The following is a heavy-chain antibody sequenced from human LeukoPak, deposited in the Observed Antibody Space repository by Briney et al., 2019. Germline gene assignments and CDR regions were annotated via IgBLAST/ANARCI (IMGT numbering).Heavy chain of an antibody. CDR1: GFTFSRCG. CDR3: AKDLWSGAPRGAFDI. CDR2: ISYDGSNE. D-gene: IGHD3-10*01. J-gene: IGHJ3*02. V-gene: IGHV3-30*18. Sequence: GRSLRLSCAASGFTFSRCGMHWVRQAPGKGLEWVAVISYDGSNEDYAVSVRGRFTISRDNSKNTLYLHMNRLRPEDTAVYYCAKDLWSGAPRGAFDIWGQGTMVTVSS.